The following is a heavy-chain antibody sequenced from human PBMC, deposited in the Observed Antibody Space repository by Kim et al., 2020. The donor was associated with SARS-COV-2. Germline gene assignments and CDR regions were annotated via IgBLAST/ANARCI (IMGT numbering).Heavy chain of an antibody. J-gene: IGHJ5*02. V-gene: IGHV4-39*07. CDR3: VRSYTSGSTGWFDP. D-gene: IGHD6-19*01. CDR1: GGPISSSRHY. CDR2: IYYTGIT. Sequence: SETLSLTCTVSGGPISSSRHYWDWIRQPPGKALEWIGSIYYTGITDYNPSLKSRVIISIDTSKSQFSLTLSSVTAADTALYYCVRSYTSGSTGWFDPWGQGTRVTVSS.